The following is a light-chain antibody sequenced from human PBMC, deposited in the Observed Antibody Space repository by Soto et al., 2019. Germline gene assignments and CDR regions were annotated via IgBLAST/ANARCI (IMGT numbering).Light chain of an antibody. J-gene: IGLJ3*02. CDR2: DVS. Sequence: QSVLTQPPSVSGAPGQRVTISCTGSSSNIGAGYDVHWYQQHPGKAPKLMIYDVSNRPSGVSNRFSGSKSGNTASLTISGLQAEDETDYYCSSYTSSSTRVFGGGTKVTVL. CDR1: SSNIGAGYD. CDR3: SSYTSSSTRV. V-gene: IGLV2-14*03.